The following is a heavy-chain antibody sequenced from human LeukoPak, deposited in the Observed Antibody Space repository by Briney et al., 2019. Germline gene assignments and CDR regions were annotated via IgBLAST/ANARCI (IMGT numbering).Heavy chain of an antibody. CDR2: ISGSGSGT. J-gene: IGHJ4*02. CDR3: ARALLTGIPTRGYFDY. CDR1: GFSFSNYA. V-gene: IGHV3-23*01. D-gene: IGHD1-1*01. Sequence: GGSLRLSCAASGFSFSNYAMSWVRQAPGKGLEWVSAISGSGSGTYYADSVKGQFTISRDNSKNTLYLQMNSLRAEDTAVYFCARALLTGIPTRGYFDYWGQGTLVTVSS.